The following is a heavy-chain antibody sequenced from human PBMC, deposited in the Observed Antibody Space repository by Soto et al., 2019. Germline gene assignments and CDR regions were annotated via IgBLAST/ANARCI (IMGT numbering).Heavy chain of an antibody. V-gene: IGHV3-23*01. J-gene: IGHJ6*02. Sequence: GGSLRLSCAASGLTFSSYAMSWVRQAPGKGLEWVSAISDSGSRTCYADSVKGRFTISRDNSKNTLYLQMNSLRAEDTAVYYCAKVIVSGVLSGSLLLPYYYYYGMDVWGQGTTVTVSS. D-gene: IGHD2-15*01. CDR1: GLTFSSYA. CDR3: AKVIVSGVLSGSLLLPYYYYYGMDV. CDR2: ISDSGSRT.